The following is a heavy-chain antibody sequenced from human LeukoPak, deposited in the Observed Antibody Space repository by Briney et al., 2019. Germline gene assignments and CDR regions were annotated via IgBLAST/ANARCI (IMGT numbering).Heavy chain of an antibody. Sequence: GESLKISCQGFGYSFTSYWIGWVRQMPGKGLEWVGIIYPSDSDTRYSPSFQGQVTISADKYISTAYLQWSSLKASDTAMYYCARRGSSWPFDYWGQGTLVTVSS. J-gene: IGHJ4*02. CDR2: IYPSDSDT. CDR3: ARRGSSWPFDY. CDR1: GYSFTSYW. V-gene: IGHV5-51*01. D-gene: IGHD6-13*01.